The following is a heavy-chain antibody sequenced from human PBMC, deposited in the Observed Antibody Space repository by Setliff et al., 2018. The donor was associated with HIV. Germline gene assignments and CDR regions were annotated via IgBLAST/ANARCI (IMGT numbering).Heavy chain of an antibody. CDR3: ARGLSFYDPGGFDY. CDR1: GGSITSSSYY. CDR2: INHSGST. V-gene: IGHV4-39*07. Sequence: SETLSLTCTVSGGSITSSSYYWGWIRQPPGKGLEWIGEINHSGSTNYNPSLKSRVTISVDTSKNQFSLKLGSVTAADTAVYYCARGLSFYDPGGFDYWGQGTLVTVSS. J-gene: IGHJ4*02. D-gene: IGHD3-22*01.